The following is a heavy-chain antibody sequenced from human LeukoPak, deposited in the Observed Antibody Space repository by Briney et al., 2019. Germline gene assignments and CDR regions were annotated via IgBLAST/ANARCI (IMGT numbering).Heavy chain of an antibody. D-gene: IGHD3-10*01. CDR2: ISAYNGNT. CDR3: ARDLNKWFGELLNY. V-gene: IGHV1-18*01. Sequence: GASVKVSCKASGYTFTSYGISWVRQAPGQGLEWMGWISAYNGNTNYAQKLRGRVTMTTDTSTSTAYMELRSLRSDDTAVYYCARDLNKWFGELLNYWGQGTLVTVSS. CDR1: GYTFTSYG. J-gene: IGHJ4*02.